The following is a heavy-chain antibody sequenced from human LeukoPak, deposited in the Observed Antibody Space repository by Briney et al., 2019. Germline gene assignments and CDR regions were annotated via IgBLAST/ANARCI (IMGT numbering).Heavy chain of an antibody. J-gene: IGHJ4*02. D-gene: IGHD2-21*02. CDR2: ISSSSSYT. CDR1: GFTFSSYG. V-gene: IGHV3-21*05. Sequence: GGSLRLSCAASGFTFSSYGMHWVRQAPGKGLEWISYISSSSSYTNYADSVKGRFTISRDNAKTSLYLQMNNLRAEDTAVYYCARVVAVTSYYFDYWGQGTLVTVSS. CDR3: ARVVAVTSYYFDY.